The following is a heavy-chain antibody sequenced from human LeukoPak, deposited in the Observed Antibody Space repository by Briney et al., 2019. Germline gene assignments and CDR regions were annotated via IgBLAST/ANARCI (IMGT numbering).Heavy chain of an antibody. CDR1: GGSTGSTYF. CDR2: IYYSGTT. J-gene: IGHJ3*02. CDR3: ARDNYSTITMIVVVHAFDI. Sequence: TPSETLSLTCTVSGGSTGSTYFWGWIRQPPGKGLEWIGSIYYSGTTYYNPSLKSRVTISVDKSKNQFSLKLSSVTAADTAVYYCARDNYSTITMIVVVHAFDIWGQGTMVTVSS. V-gene: IGHV4-39*07. D-gene: IGHD3-22*01.